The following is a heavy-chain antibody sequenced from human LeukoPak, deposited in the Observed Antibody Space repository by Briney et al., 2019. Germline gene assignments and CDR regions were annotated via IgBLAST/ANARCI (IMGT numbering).Heavy chain of an antibody. CDR2: IFYSGGT. J-gene: IGHJ6*03. V-gene: IGHV4-39*07. CDR1: GGSINTPNYY. Sequence: PSETLSLTCTVSGGSINTPNYYWGWIRQTPGKGLEWIGNIFYSGGTYYSPSLTSRVTISLDTSKNQFSLKLSSVTAADTAVYYCARDKLDIVIVPGRESSFYYYYYMDVWGKGTTVTISS. D-gene: IGHD2-2*03. CDR3: ARDKLDIVIVPGRESSFYYYYYMDV.